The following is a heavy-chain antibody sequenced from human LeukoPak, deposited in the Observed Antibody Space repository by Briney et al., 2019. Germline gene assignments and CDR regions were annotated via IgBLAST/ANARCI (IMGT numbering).Heavy chain of an antibody. V-gene: IGHV3-7*01. D-gene: IGHD4-17*01. CDR3: ARDWTTVNYFDY. CDR1: GFTFSNYW. Sequence: GGSLRLSCAASGFTFSNYWMSWVRQAPGKGLEWVANIEQDGSEKYYVDSVKGRFTISRDNAKNSLYLQMNSLRAEDTAVYYCARDWTTVNYFDYWGQGTLVTVSS. J-gene: IGHJ4*02. CDR2: IEQDGSEK.